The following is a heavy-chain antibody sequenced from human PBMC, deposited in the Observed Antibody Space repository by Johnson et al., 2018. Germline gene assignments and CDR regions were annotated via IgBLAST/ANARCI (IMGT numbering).Heavy chain of an antibody. V-gene: IGHV4-31*03. Sequence: QVQLQESGPGLVKPSQTLSLTCTVSGGSISSGGYYWSWIRQHPGKGLEWIGYRYYSGNTYSNPSLTSRVTISVDTSKHQFSLKLSSVTAADTAMYYCAREHGSLRGWFDPWGQGTLVTVSS. CDR3: AREHGSLRGWFDP. J-gene: IGHJ5*02. CDR1: GGSISSGGYY. D-gene: IGHD3-16*01. CDR2: RYYSGNT.